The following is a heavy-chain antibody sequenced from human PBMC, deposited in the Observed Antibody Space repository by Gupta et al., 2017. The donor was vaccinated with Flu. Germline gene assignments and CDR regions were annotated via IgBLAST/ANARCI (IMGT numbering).Heavy chain of an antibody. D-gene: IGHD1-1*01. V-gene: IGHV4-39*01. CDR2: VYSSGST. CDR3: ARRMQTTGACDP. Sequence: GWICKPPEKGLECIGTVYSSGSTYYNPTLTSRVTMAVGMANHQIALTVTSVTAADTAVYDCARRMQTTGACDPWGQGSLVTVSS. J-gene: IGHJ5*01.